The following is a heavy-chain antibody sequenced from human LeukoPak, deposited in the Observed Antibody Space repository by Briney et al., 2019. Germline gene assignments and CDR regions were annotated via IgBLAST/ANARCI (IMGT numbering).Heavy chain of an antibody. J-gene: IGHJ3*02. CDR2: IVQSGNT. CDR1: GGSFSGYY. D-gene: IGHD6-13*01. V-gene: IGHV4-34*12. Sequence: SETLSLTCAVYGGSFSGYYWSWSRQPPGKGLEWIGEIVQSGNTKYNPSLKSRVNLSVDTSKNQVSLNLTSVTAADTAVHYCARFGSSTWYKGAFDIWGQGTMVTVAS. CDR3: ARFGSSTWYKGAFDI.